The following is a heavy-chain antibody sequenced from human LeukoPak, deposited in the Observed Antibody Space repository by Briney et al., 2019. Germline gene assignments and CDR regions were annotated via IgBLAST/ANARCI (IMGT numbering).Heavy chain of an antibody. V-gene: IGHV1-69*13. J-gene: IGHJ4*02. CDR2: IIPIFGTA. CDR1: GGTFSSYA. CDR3: AATMKIHGDFWSGYPNFDY. D-gene: IGHD3-3*01. Sequence: SVKVSCKASGGTFSSYAISWVRHAPGQGLEWMGGIIPIFGTANYAQKFQGRVTITADESTSTAYMELSSLRSEDTAVYYCAATMKIHGDFWSGYPNFDYWGQGTLVTVSS.